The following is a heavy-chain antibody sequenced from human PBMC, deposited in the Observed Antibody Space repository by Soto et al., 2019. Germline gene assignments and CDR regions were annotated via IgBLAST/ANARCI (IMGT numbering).Heavy chain of an antibody. CDR2: ISWYSGSI. V-gene: IGHV3-9*01. D-gene: IGHD2-15*01. CDR3: AKDFDIVDLSGAFDI. Sequence: EVQLVESGGGLVQPGRSLRLSCAASGFTFDDYAMHWVRQAPGKGLEWVSGISWYSGSIGYADSVKGRFTISRDNAKNSLYLQMNSLRAEDTALYYCAKDFDIVDLSGAFDIWGQGTMVTVSS. CDR1: GFTFDDYA. J-gene: IGHJ3*02.